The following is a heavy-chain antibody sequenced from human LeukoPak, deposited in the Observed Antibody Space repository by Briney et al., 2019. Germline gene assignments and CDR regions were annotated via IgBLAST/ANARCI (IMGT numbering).Heavy chain of an antibody. CDR2: INPSGGST. V-gene: IGHV1-46*01. D-gene: IGHD4-11*01. CDR3: ARGGGGMTTVTPFDY. J-gene: IGHJ4*02. CDR1: GYTFTSYY. Sequence: GASVKVSCKASGYTFTSYYMHWVRQAPGQGLEWMGIINPSGGSTSYAQKFQGRVTMTRDTSTSTVYMELSSLRSEDTAVYYCARGGGGMTTVTPFDYWGQGTLVTVSS.